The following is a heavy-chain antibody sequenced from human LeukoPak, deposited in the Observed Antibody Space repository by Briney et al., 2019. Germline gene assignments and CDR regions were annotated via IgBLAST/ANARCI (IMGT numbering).Heavy chain of an antibody. V-gene: IGHV1-18*01. J-gene: IGHJ5*02. D-gene: IGHD6-13*01. CDR2: NGNT. Sequence: GASVKVSCKASGYTFTSYGIIWVRQAPGQGLEWMGWNGNTNYAQNLQGRVTMTTDTSTSTAYMELRSLKSDDTAVYYCARVGGGSSTWYGWFDPWGQGTLVTVSS. CDR1: GYTFTSYG. CDR3: ARVGGGSSTWYGWFDP.